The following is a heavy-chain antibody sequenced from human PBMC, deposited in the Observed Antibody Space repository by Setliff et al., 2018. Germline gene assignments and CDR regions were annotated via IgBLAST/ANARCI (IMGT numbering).Heavy chain of an antibody. CDR2: VSHEGSTK. CDR1: GFTLSSYG. CDR3: VKWDSKYVSGSHYMDV. J-gene: IGHJ6*03. D-gene: IGHD3-16*01. Sequence: GGSLRLSCAASGFTLSSYGMHWVRQAPGKGLEWVAVVSHEGSTKDYIDPVKGRFAISRDNSKNTLYLQMNGLTAADTAMYYCVKWDSKYVSGSHYMDVWGKGTTVTVSS. V-gene: IGHV3-30*10.